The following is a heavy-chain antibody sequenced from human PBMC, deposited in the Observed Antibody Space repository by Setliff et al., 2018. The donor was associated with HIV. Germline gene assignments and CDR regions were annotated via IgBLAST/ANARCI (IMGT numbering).Heavy chain of an antibody. D-gene: IGHD6-19*01. V-gene: IGHV1-2*06. Sequence: ASVKVSCKASGYSFTGYYMHWVRQAPGQGLEWMGRINPNSGGKNYAQKFQGRVTMTRDTSISTAYMELSRLRSDDTAVYYCARDEVIEVAGDFDNWGQGTLVTVSS. CDR1: GYSFTGYY. CDR2: INPNSGGK. CDR3: ARDEVIEVAGDFDN. J-gene: IGHJ4*02.